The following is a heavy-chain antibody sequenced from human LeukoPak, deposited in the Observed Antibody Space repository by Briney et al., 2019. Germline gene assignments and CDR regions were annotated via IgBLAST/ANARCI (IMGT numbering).Heavy chain of an antibody. V-gene: IGHV1-2*02. CDR2: INPNSGGT. D-gene: IGHD3-22*01. CDR3: ARDFSMIVARDY. Sequence: GWINPNSGGTNYAQKFQGRVTMTRDTSISTAYMELSRLRSDDTAVYYCARDFSMIVARDYWGQGTLVTVSS. J-gene: IGHJ4*02.